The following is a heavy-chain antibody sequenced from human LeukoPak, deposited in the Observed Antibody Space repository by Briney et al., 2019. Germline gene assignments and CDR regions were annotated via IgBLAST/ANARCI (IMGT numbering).Heavy chain of an antibody. V-gene: IGHV4-39*01. D-gene: IGHD4-11*01. CDR3: ARILTTFDS. Sequence: PSETLSLTCTVSRRSISSSSYYWGWIRQPPGTRLEWIGSFYYIGGTYYNPSLEGRVTISADSSKNQFSLKLTSVTAADTALYYCARILTTFDSWGQGTLVTVSS. CDR1: RRSISSSSYY. CDR2: FYYIGGT. J-gene: IGHJ4*02.